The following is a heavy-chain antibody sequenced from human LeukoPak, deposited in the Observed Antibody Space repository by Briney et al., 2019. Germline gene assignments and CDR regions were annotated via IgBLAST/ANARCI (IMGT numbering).Heavy chain of an antibody. CDR3: ARDLYDFWSGRGDFDY. CDR1: GYTFTSYG. CDR2: ISAYNGNT. D-gene: IGHD3-3*01. J-gene: IGHJ4*02. V-gene: IGHV1-18*01. Sequence: ASVKVSCKASGYTFTSYGISWVRQAPGQGLEWMGWISAYNGNTNYAQKLQGRVTMTTDTSTSTAYMELRSLRSDDTALYYCARDLYDFWSGRGDFDYWGQGTLVTVSS.